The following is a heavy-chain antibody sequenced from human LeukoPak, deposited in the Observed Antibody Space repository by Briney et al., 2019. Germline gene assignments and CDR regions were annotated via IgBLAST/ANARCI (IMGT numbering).Heavy chain of an antibody. J-gene: IGHJ3*02. V-gene: IGHV1-18*01. CDR2: ISAYSGNT. CDR3: ARGENPLDAFDI. CDR1: GYSFIDSG. Sequence: GASVNVSCKASGYSFIDSGINWVRQAPGQGLEWMGWISAYSGNTYFAQKFQGRVTLTTDTSTSTGYMELRTLRSDDTAVYYCARGENPLDAFDIWGQGTMVTVSS.